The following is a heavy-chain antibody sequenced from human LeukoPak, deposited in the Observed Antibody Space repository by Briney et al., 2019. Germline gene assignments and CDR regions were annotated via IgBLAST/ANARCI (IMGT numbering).Heavy chain of an antibody. D-gene: IGHD2-2*01. CDR2: IYSGGST. J-gene: IGHJ4*02. CDR3: VKHSAPVLAAARFDY. CDR1: RFTVSSNY. V-gene: IGHV3-66*04. Sequence: GGSLRLSCAASRFTVSSNYMTWVRQAAGKGLEWVSVIYSGGSTYYADSVKGRFTISRDNSKNTLYLQMNSLRAEDTALYYCVKHSAPVLAAARFDYWGQGNLVTVSS.